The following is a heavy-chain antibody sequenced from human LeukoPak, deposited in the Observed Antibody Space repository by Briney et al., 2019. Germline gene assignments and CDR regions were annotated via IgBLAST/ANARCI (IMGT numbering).Heavy chain of an antibody. J-gene: IGHJ4*02. CDR2: IADDGKDK. D-gene: IGHD2-21*02. Sequence: PGRSLRLSCAASGFTFSTYPIHWVRQAPGKGLEWVAVIADDGKDKHYVESVKGRFTISRDNSKNTLYLQMNSLRAEDTAVYYCAKDPSKVTATSDFDYWGQGTLVTVSS. CDR1: GFTFSTYP. V-gene: IGHV3-30*04. CDR3: AKDPSKVTATSDFDY.